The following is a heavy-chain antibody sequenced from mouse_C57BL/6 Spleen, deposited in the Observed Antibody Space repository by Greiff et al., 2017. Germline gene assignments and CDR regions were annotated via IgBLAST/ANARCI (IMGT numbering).Heavy chain of an antibody. Sequence: VQLQQPGAELVRPGSSVKLSCKASGYTFTSYWMHWVKQRPIQGLEWIGNIDPSDSETHYNQKFKDKATLTVDKSSSKAYMQLSSLTSEDSAVYYCARGGYYGSSYYFDYWGQGTTLTVSS. J-gene: IGHJ2*01. V-gene: IGHV1-52*01. D-gene: IGHD1-1*01. CDR2: IDPSDSET. CDR1: GYTFTSYW. CDR3: ARGGYYGSSYYFDY.